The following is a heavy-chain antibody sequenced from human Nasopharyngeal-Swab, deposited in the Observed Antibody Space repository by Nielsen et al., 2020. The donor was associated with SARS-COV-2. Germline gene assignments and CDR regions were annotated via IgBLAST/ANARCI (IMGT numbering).Heavy chain of an antibody. CDR3: ARVTYYEFWRGTNWFEP. V-gene: IGHV1-3*01. CDR2: INEGNGNT. CDR1: GYTFTSYA. J-gene: IGHJ5*02. Sequence: ASVTVSCKASGYTFTSYAMHWVRQAPGQRLEWMGWINEGNGNTKYSPKFQGRVTITRDTSASTAYMELSSLRSEDTAVYYCARVTYYEFWRGTNWFEPWGQGTLVTVSS. D-gene: IGHD3-3*01.